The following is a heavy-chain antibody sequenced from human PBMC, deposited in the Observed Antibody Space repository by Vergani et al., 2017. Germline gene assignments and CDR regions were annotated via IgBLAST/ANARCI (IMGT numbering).Heavy chain of an antibody. CDR3: ASDHFAYSGSYGLDY. Sequence: EVQLVESGGGLVQPGGSLRLSCAASGFTFSSYEMNWVRQAPGKGLEWVSYISSSGSTIYYADSVKGRFTISRDNAKNSLYLQMNSLRAEDTAVCYCASDHFAYSGSYGLDYWGQGTLVTVSS. CDR1: GFTFSSYE. D-gene: IGHD1-26*01. V-gene: IGHV3-48*03. J-gene: IGHJ4*02. CDR2: ISSSGSTI.